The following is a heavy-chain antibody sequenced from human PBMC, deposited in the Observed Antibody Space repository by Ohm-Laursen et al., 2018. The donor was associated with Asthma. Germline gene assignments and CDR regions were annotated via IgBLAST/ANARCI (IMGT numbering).Heavy chain of an antibody. CDR2: IYYSGST. CDR3: ARQLAAAVSMGGNFWFDP. CDR1: GGSISSSSYY. Sequence: TLSLTCTVSGGSISSSSYYWGWIRQPPGKGLEWIGSIYYSGSTYYNPSLKSRVTISVDTSKNQFSLKLSSVTAADTAVYYCARQLAAAVSMGGNFWFDPWGQGTLVTVSS. D-gene: IGHD6-13*01. V-gene: IGHV4-39*01. J-gene: IGHJ5*02.